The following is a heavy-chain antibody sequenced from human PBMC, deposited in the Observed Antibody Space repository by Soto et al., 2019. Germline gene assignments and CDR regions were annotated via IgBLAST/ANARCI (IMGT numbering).Heavy chain of an antibody. Sequence: SETLSRTCTVSGGSVSSGSFYWSWIRRPPGKGLEWIGYFYDSGSTNYNPSLRSRVTMSVDTSKNQFSLKLSSVTAADTAVYYCAASAAPATNYYYAMDVWGQGTTVTVSS. CDR3: AASAAPATNYYYAMDV. J-gene: IGHJ6*02. CDR1: GGSVSSGSFY. CDR2: FYDSGST. D-gene: IGHD5-12*01. V-gene: IGHV4-61*01.